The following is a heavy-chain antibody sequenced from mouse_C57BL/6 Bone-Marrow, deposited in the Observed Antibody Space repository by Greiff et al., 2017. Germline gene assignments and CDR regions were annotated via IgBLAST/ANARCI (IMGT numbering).Heavy chain of an antibody. CDR2: INPGSGGT. J-gene: IGHJ2*01. D-gene: IGHD2-5*01. CDR3: ARQGIVTTYYFDY. Sequence: QVQLKESRAELVRPGTSVKVSCKASGYAFTNYLIEWVKQRPGQGLEWIGVINPGSGGTNYNEKFKGKATLTADKSSSTAYMQLSSLTSEESAVYFCARQGIVTTYYFDYWGQGTTLTVSS. CDR1: GYAFTNYL. V-gene: IGHV1-54*01.